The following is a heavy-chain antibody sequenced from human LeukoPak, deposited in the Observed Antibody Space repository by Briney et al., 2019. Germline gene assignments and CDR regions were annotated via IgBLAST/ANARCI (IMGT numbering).Heavy chain of an antibody. CDR3: AKDIAAAGTVY. V-gene: IGHV3-30-3*01. CDR1: GFTFSSYA. Sequence: GGSLRLSCAASGFTFSSYAMHWVRQAPGKGLEWVAVISYDGSNKYYADSVKGRFTISRDNSKNTLYLQMNSLRAEDTAVYYCAKDIAAAGTVYWGQGTLVTVSS. CDR2: ISYDGSNK. D-gene: IGHD6-13*01. J-gene: IGHJ4*02.